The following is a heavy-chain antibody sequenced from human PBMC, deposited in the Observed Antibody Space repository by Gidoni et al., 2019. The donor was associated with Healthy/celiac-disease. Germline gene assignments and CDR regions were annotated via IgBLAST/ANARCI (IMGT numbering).Heavy chain of an antibody. CDR3: AKGGGRWLPNDY. D-gene: IGHD3-16*01. V-gene: IGHV3-23*01. CDR1: GFTFSSYA. Sequence: EVQLLESGGGLVQPGGSLSLSCSASGFTFSSYAMNWVRQAPGKGLEWVSAISGSGGSTYYADSVKGRFTISRDNSKNTLYLQMNSLRAEDTAVYYCAKGGGRWLPNDYWGQGTLVTVSS. CDR2: ISGSGGST. J-gene: IGHJ4*02.